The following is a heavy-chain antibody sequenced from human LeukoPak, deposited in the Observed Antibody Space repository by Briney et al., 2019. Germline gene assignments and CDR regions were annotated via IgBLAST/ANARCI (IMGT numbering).Heavy chain of an antibody. Sequence: SETLSLTCTVSGGSISSYYWSWIRQPPGKGLEWIGYIYYSGSTNYNPSLKSRVIISVDTSKNQFSLKLSYVTAADTAVYYCARSYYYDSSGPFDYWGQGTLVTVSS. CDR3: ARSYYYDSSGPFDY. D-gene: IGHD3-22*01. CDR1: GGSISSYY. V-gene: IGHV4-59*01. CDR2: IYYSGST. J-gene: IGHJ4*02.